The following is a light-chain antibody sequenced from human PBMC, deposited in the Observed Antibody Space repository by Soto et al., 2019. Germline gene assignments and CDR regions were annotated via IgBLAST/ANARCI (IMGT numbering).Light chain of an antibody. Sequence: EIVMTQSPATLSVSPGERATLSCRASQSVSSNLAWYQQKPGQAPRLLIYGASTRATGIPARFSGSGSGTEFTLTISSLQSEDFAVYYCQQCNDWPPTFGQGTEV. V-gene: IGKV3-15*01. CDR2: GAS. CDR3: QQCNDWPPT. CDR1: QSVSSN. J-gene: IGKJ1*01.